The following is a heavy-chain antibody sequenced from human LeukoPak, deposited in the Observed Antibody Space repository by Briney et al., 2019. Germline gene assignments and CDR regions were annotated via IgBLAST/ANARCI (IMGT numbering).Heavy chain of an antibody. D-gene: IGHD1-20*01. V-gene: IGHV1-18*01. CDR1: GYTFTSYG. J-gene: IGHJ3*02. Sequence: ASVKVSCKASGYTFTSYGISWVRQAPGQGLEWMGWISAYNGNTNYAQKLQGRVTMTTDTSTSTAYMELRSLRSDDTAVYYCARDPPEYNWNPHDAFDIWGQGTMVTVSS. CDR3: ARDPPEYNWNPHDAFDI. CDR2: ISAYNGNT.